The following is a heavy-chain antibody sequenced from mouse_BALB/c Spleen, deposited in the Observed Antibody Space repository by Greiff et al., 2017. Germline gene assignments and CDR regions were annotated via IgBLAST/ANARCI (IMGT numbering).Heavy chain of an antibody. CDR3: ARGGYYGYPFAY. CDR1: GFTFSSYA. V-gene: IGHV5-6-5*01. D-gene: IGHD1-2*01. Sequence: EEQLVESGGGLVKPGGSLKLSCAASGFTFSSYAMSWVRQTPEKRLEWVASISSGGSTYYPDSVKGRFTISRDNARNILYLQMSSLRSEDTAMYYCARGGYYGYPFAYWGQGTLVTVSA. CDR2: ISSGGST. J-gene: IGHJ3*01.